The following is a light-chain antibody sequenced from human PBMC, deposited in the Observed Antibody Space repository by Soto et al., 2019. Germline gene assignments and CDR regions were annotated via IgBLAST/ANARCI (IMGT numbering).Light chain of an antibody. J-gene: IGKJ5*01. CDR1: QSVNSN. Sequence: IVLTQSPGTLSLSSGERATLSRRASQSVNSNYLAWYQQKPGQAPRLPIYDTSTRVAGIPARFTGSGSGTDFTLTISSLQSEDFAVYYCQQYNIWRSISFGQGTRWRL. CDR2: DTS. CDR3: QQYNIWRSIS. V-gene: IGKV3-15*01.